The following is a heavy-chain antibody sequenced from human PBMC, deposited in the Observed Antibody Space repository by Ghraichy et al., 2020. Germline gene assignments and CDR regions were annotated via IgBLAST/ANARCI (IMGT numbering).Heavy chain of an antibody. V-gene: IGHV3-21*01. Sequence: GGSLRLSCAASGFTFSSYSMNWVRQAPGKGLEWVSSISSSSSYIYYADSVKGRFTISRDNAKNSLYLQMNSLRAEDTAVYYCARGDGYETGVDFDYWGQGTLVTVSS. J-gene: IGHJ4*02. CDR2: ISSSSSYI. CDR3: ARGDGYETGVDFDY. D-gene: IGHD5-24*01. CDR1: GFTFSSYS.